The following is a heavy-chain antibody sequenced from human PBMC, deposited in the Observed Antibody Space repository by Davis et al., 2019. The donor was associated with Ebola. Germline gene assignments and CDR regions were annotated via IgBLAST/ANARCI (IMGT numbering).Heavy chain of an antibody. V-gene: IGHV5-51*01. D-gene: IGHD5-24*01. CDR2: VYPGDSDT. Sequence: GESLKISCKGSGYSFTSYWIGWVRQMPGKGLEWMGIVYPGDSDTRYSPSFEGQVTISADKSISTAYLQWSSLKASDTAMYYCARRLATKTEYFDYWGQGTLVTVSS. CDR1: GYSFTSYW. J-gene: IGHJ4*02. CDR3: ARRLATKTEYFDY.